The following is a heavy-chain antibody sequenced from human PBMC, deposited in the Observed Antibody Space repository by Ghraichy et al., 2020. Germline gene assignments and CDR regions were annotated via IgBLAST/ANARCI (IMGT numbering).Heavy chain of an antibody. Sequence: SETLSLTCAVYGGSFSGYYWSWIRQPPGKGLEWIGEINHSGSTNYNPSLKSRVTISVDTSKNQFSLKLSSVTAADTAVYYCARVGCNGRLSHRGWFDPWGQGTLVTVSS. D-gene: IGHD2-8*01. V-gene: IGHV4-34*01. J-gene: IGHJ5*02. CDR1: GGSFSGYY. CDR2: INHSGST. CDR3: ARVGCNGRLSHRGWFDP.